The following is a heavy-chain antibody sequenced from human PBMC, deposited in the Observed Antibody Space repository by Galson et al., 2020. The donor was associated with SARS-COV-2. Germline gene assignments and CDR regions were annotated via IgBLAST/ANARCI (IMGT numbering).Heavy chain of an antibody. CDR1: GFIFGDYW. J-gene: IGHJ4*02. CDR2: VHSDGSAT. CDR3: ARGGVGSFDY. V-gene: IGHV3-74*01. D-gene: IGHD1-26*01. Sequence: GGSLRLSCAASGFIFGDYWMHWVRQAPGRGLVWVSRVHSDGSATTYADSVKGRFTISRDNAKNTVSLHMNGLRAEDTAVYFCARGGVGSFDYWGQGILVTVSS.